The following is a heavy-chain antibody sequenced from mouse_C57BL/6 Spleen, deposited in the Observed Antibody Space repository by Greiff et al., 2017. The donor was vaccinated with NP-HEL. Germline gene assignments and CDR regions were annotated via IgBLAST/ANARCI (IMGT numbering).Heavy chain of an antibody. V-gene: IGHV1-26*01. Sequence: EVQLQQSGPELVKPGASVKISCKASGYTFTDYYMNWVKQSHGKSLEWIGDINPNNGGTSYNQKFKGKATLTVDKSSSTAYMELRSLTSEDSAVYYCARVYDYPFYAMDYWGQGTSVTVSS. D-gene: IGHD2-4*01. CDR2: INPNNGGT. CDR3: ARVYDYPFYAMDY. J-gene: IGHJ4*01. CDR1: GYTFTDYY.